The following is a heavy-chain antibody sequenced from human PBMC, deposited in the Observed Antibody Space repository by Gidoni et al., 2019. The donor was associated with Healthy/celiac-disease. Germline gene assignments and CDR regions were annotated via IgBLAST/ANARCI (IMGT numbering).Heavy chain of an antibody. CDR1: GYTFPSYA. J-gene: IGHJ6*02. CDR2: INAGNGNT. CDR3: ATAVPDIVVVPAEGGHYYSYGMDV. D-gene: IGHD2-2*01. V-gene: IGHV1-3*01. Sequence: QVQLVQSGAEVKKPGASVKVSCKAAGYTFPSYAMQWVRQAPGQRLEWMGWINAGNGNTQYSQQFQGRVTIPRDTSASTAYMELSSLRSEDTAVSYCATAVPDIVVVPAEGGHYYSYGMDVWGQGTTVTVSS.